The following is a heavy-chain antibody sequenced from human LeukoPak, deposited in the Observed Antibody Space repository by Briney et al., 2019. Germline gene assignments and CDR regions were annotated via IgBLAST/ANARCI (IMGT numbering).Heavy chain of an antibody. D-gene: IGHD2-2*01. V-gene: IGHV5-51*01. Sequence: GEPLKISCKGSGYSFTSHWIGWVRQMPGKGLEWMGIIYPGDSDTRYSPSFQGQVTISADKSIRTAYLQWSSLKASDTAMYYCARYYCSNTSCYQKRGATYYYYGMDVWGQGTTVTVSS. CDR2: IYPGDSDT. J-gene: IGHJ6*02. CDR3: ARYYCSNTSCYQKRGATYYYYGMDV. CDR1: GYSFTSHW.